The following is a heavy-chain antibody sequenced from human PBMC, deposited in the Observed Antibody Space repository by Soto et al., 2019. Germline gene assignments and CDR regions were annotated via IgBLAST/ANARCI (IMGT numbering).Heavy chain of an antibody. Sequence: QVQLQESGPGLVKPSETLSLTCTVSGGSISSYYWSWIRRPPGKGLEWIGYIYNSGSTHSNPSLQSRLTISVETSKNQFSLKLSSVTAADTGIYYCARARITMVREVIKYNMAVWGQGTTVTVSS. CDR3: ARARITMVREVIKYNMAV. CDR2: IYNSGST. J-gene: IGHJ6*02. CDR1: GGSISSYY. V-gene: IGHV4-59*01. D-gene: IGHD3-10*01.